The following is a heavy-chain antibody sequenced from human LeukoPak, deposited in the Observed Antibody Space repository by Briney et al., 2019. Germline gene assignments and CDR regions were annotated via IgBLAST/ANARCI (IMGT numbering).Heavy chain of an antibody. V-gene: IGHV1-69*05. CDR1: GGTFSSYA. J-gene: IGHJ6*03. CDR3: ARGKPRWLQVPGYYYYMDV. D-gene: IGHD5-24*01. CDR2: IIPILGTA. Sequence: SVKVSCKASGGTFSSYAISWVRQAPGQGLEWMGGIIPILGTANYAQKFQGRVTITTDESTSTAYMELSSLRSEETAVYYCARGKPRWLQVPGYYYYMDVWGKGTTVTVSS.